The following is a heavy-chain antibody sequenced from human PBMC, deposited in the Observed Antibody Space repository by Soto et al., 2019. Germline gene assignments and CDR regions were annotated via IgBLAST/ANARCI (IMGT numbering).Heavy chain of an antibody. CDR3: ASVLRFFGWFDP. CDR2: IKQDGSEK. J-gene: IGHJ5*02. CDR1: GFTFSSYW. V-gene: IGHV3-7*01. Sequence: GSLSLSCAASGFTFSSYWMSWVRQAPGKGLEWVANIKQDGSEKYYVDSVKGRFTISRDNAKNSLYLQMNSLRAEDTAVYYCASVLRFFGWFDPWGQGTLVTVSS. D-gene: IGHD3-3*01.